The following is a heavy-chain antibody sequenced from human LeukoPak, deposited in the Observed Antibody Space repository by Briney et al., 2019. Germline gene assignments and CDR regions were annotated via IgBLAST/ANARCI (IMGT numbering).Heavy chain of an antibody. CDR2: IWYDGSNK. CDR3: AKSPRHTGKISY. CDR1: GFTFSSYG. Sequence: PGGTLRLSCAASGFTFSSYGMHWVRQAPGKGLEWVAVIWYDGSNKYYADSVKGRFTISRDNSKNTLYLQMNSLRAEDTAVYYCAKSPRHTGKISYWGQGTLVTVSS. D-gene: IGHD3-10*01. J-gene: IGHJ4*02. V-gene: IGHV3-33*06.